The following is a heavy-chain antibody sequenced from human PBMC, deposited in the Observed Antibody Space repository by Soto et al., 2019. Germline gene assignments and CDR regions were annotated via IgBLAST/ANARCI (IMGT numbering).Heavy chain of an antibody. CDR1: GYTFTSYY. J-gene: IGHJ6*02. CDR3: ARDSGHYGMDV. Sequence: ASVKVSCKASGYTFTSYYMHWVRQAPGQGLEWMGITNPSGGSTSYAQKFQGRVTMTRDTSTSTVYMELSSLRSEDTAVYYCARDSGHYGMDVWGQGTTVTVSS. CDR2: TNPSGGST. V-gene: IGHV1-46*01. D-gene: IGHD2-8*02.